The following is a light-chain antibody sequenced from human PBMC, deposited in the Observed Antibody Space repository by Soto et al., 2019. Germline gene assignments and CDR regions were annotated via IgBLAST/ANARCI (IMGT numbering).Light chain of an antibody. V-gene: IGKV3-20*01. CDR2: ETS. Sequence: EVVLTQSPGALSLSPEERATLSCRASQSVDSSYFAWYQQRPGQAPRLLIYETSSRATGIPDRFSGSGSGTDFTLPVSRLEPEDFAVYFCQQYGSYPLTFGGGTKVEIK. J-gene: IGKJ4*01. CDR3: QQYGSYPLT. CDR1: QSVDSSY.